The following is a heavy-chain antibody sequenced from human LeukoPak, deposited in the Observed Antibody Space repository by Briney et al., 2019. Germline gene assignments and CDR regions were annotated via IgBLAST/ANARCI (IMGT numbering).Heavy chain of an antibody. V-gene: IGHV3-30*04. CDR3: ALISDFDY. J-gene: IGHJ4*02. Sequence: PGGSLRLSCAASGFTFSSYAMHWVRQAPGKGLEWVAVISYYGSNKYYADSVKGRFTISRDNSKNTLYLQMNSLRAEDTAVYYCALISDFDYWGQGTLVTVSS. CDR1: GFTFSSYA. CDR2: ISYYGSNK.